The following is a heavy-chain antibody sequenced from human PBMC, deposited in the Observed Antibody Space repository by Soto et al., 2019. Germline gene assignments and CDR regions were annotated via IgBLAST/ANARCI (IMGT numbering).Heavy chain of an antibody. CDR1: GFTFSSYA. J-gene: IGHJ6*03. CDR2: ISGSGGST. V-gene: IGHV3-23*01. CDR3: AKDSIPLGNYYMDV. Sequence: GGSLRLSCAASGFTFSSYAMSWVRQAPGKGLEWVSAISGSGGSTYYADSVKGRFTISRDNSKNTLYLQMNSLRAEDTAVYYCAKDSIPLGNYYMDVWGKGTTVTVSS.